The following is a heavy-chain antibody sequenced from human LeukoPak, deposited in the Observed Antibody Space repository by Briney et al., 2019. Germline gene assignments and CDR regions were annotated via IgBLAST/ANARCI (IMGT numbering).Heavy chain of an antibody. V-gene: IGHV3-23*01. CDR3: AKGPLTEVAGTTWDY. D-gene: IGHD6-19*01. CDR1: RFTFSSYA. J-gene: IGHJ4*02. CDR2: ISGSGGST. Sequence: PGGSLRLSCAASRFTFSSYAMSWLRQAPGKGLEWVSAISGSGGSTYYADSVRGRFTISRDNSKNTLYLQMNSLRAEDTAVYYCAKGPLTEVAGTTWDYWGQGTLVTVSS.